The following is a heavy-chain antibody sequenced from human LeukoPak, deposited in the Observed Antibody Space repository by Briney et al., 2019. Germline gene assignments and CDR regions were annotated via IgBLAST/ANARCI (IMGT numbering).Heavy chain of an antibody. CDR2: ISYDGSNK. D-gene: IGHD4-17*01. J-gene: IGHJ4*02. V-gene: IGHV3-30*03. CDR1: GFTFSSYG. Sequence: GGSLRLSCAASGFTFSSYGMHWVRQAPGKGLEWVAVISYDGSNKYYADSVKGRFTISRDNSKNTLYLQINSLRPEDTAIYYCARDYGDLPARVPYFDYWGQGTLVTVSS. CDR3: ARDYGDLPARVPYFDY.